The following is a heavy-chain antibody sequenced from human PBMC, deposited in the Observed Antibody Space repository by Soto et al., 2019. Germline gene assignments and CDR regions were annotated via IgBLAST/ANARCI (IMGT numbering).Heavy chain of an antibody. CDR3: ARDSVSGYTWALDY. J-gene: IGHJ4*02. V-gene: IGHV3-7*04. CDR2: IKQDESEK. Sequence: PGGSLRLSCAASGFTFRRYWMTWVRQAPGKGLEWVANIKQDESEKYYVDSVKGRFTISRDNGKNSLYLQMNSLRVEDTAVYYCARDSVSGYTWALDYWGQGSVVTVSS. CDR1: GFTFRRYW. D-gene: IGHD3-10*01.